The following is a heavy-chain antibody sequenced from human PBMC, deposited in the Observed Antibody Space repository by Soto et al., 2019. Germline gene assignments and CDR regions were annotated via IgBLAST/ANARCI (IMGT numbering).Heavy chain of an antibody. CDR3: AREFSNSPEAFDS. CDR2: IYYTGST. D-gene: IGHD6-6*01. J-gene: IGHJ4*02. Sequence: QVHLQESGPGQVKPSETLSLICTVSGGSVNSDNFYWSWIRQPPGRGLEWIGYIYYTGSTNYNPSLKSRDTISIDTSRNQFSLKLSSVTAADTAVYYCAREFSNSPEAFDSWGQGSLVTVSS. CDR1: GGSVNSDNFY. V-gene: IGHV4-61*01.